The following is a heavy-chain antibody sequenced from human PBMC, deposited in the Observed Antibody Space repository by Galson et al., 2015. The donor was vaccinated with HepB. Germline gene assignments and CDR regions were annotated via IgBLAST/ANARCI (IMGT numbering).Heavy chain of an antibody. V-gene: IGHV1-46*03. CDR2: INPSGGST. CDR3: ASGGTQLDY. D-gene: IGHD3-16*01. CDR1: GYTFTSHW. Sequence: SVKVSCKASGYTFTSHWMHWVRQAPGQGLEWMGIINPSGGSTSYAQKFQGRVTMTRDTSTGTVYMELSSLRSEDTAVYYCASGGTQLDYWGQGTLVTVSS. J-gene: IGHJ4*02.